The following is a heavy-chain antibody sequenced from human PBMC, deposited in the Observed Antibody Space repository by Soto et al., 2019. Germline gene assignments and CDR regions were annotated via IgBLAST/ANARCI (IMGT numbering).Heavy chain of an antibody. CDR2: ISGGGDIT. CDR1: GFTFSNYG. CDR3: AKEDHAGVVVNTFDY. J-gene: IGHJ4*02. D-gene: IGHD2-21*01. V-gene: IGHV3-23*01. Sequence: PGGSLRLSCAASGFTFSNYGMSWVRQAPGKGLEWVSAISGGGDITYYIDSVKGRFTISKDNSKNTLYLQMNSLRVEDTAVYYCAKEDHAGVVVNTFDYWGQGALVTVSS.